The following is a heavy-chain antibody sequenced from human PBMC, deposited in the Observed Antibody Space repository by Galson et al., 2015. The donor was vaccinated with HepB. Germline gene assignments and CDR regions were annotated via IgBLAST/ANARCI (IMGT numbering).Heavy chain of an antibody. CDR3: ARDLWIDSGYFGFYGMDV. CDR2: INPDGSEK. D-gene: IGHD3-22*01. J-gene: IGHJ6*02. CDR1: GFTFRDSW. V-gene: IGHV3-7*01. Sequence: SLRLSCAASGFTFRDSWMSWVRQAPGKGLEWVANINPDGSEKFYVDSVKGRFTISRDNAKNSLYLQMNSLRAEDTAVYYCARDLWIDSGYFGFYGMDVWGQGTTVTVSS.